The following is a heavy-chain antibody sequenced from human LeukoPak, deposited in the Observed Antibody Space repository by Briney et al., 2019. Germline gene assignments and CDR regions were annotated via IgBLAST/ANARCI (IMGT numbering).Heavy chain of an antibody. Sequence: SETLSLTCAVYGGSFSGYYWSWIRQPPGKGLEWIGEINHSGSTNYNPSLKSRVTISVDTSKNQFSLKLSSVTAADTAVYYCARLEDKLYDSSGYPDYWGQGTLVTVSS. D-gene: IGHD3-22*01. CDR1: GGSFSGYY. CDR2: INHSGST. V-gene: IGHV4-34*01. CDR3: ARLEDKLYDSSGYPDY. J-gene: IGHJ4*02.